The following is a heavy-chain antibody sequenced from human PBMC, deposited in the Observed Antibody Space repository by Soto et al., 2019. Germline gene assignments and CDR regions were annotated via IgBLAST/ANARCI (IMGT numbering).Heavy chain of an antibody. D-gene: IGHD6-6*01. V-gene: IGHV1-18*01. CDR1: GYTFTSYG. Sequence: ASVKVSCKASGYTFTSYGISWVRQAPGQGLEWMGWISAYNGNTNYAQKLQGRVTMTKETSTSTAYMELRSLRSDDTAVYYCATDRIAARRRPRWFDPWGQGTLVTVSS. CDR3: ATDRIAARRRPRWFDP. CDR2: ISAYNGNT. J-gene: IGHJ5*02.